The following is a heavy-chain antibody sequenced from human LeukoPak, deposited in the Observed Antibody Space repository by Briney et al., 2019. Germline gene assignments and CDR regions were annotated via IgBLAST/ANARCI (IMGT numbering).Heavy chain of an antibody. Sequence: ASETLSLTCTVSGGSISSYYWSWIRQPPGKGLEWIGYIYYSGSTNYNPSLKSRVTISVDTSKNQFSLKLSSVTAADTAVYYCARRYYDILTGLGDAFDIWGQGTMVTVSS. CDR2: IYYSGST. CDR3: ARRYYDILTGLGDAFDI. V-gene: IGHV4-59*08. J-gene: IGHJ3*02. D-gene: IGHD3-9*01. CDR1: GGSISSYY.